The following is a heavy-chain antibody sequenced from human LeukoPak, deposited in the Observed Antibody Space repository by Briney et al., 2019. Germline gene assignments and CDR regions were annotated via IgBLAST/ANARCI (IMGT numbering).Heavy chain of an antibody. CDR1: GFTFSIYT. V-gene: IGHV3-21*01. D-gene: IGHD1-1*01. CDR3: ARDVQIDY. CDR2: ISSSGSNI. Sequence: GGSLRLSCAVSGFTFSIYTMNWVRQAPGKGLEWVSSISSSGSNIYHADSVKGRFTISRDNAKNSLYLQMNSLRAEDTAVYYCARDVQIDYWGQGTLVTVSS. J-gene: IGHJ4*02.